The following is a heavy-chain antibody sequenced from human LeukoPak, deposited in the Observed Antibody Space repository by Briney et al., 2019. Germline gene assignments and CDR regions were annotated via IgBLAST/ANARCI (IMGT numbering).Heavy chain of an antibody. CDR1: RFTFIYW. CDR2: IKSQKDGGTI. CDR3: TTGSSYSGLDN. V-gene: IGHV3-15*01. D-gene: IGHD6-25*01. Sequence: GGSLRLSCAGSRFTFIYWMSWVRQAPGKGLEWVGRIKSQKDGGTIDYTAPVKGRFTISRDDSKNTLYLQMNSLKIEDTAVYYCTTGSSYSGLDNWGQGTLVTVPS. J-gene: IGHJ4*02.